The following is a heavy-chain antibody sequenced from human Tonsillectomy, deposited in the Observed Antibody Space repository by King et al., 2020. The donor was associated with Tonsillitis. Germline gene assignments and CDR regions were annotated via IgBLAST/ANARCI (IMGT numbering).Heavy chain of an antibody. CDR3: ARERVWFGEMNL. CDR1: GFTFSDFY. D-gene: IGHD3-10*01. J-gene: IGHJ6*02. V-gene: IGHV3-11*01. Sequence: VQLVESGGGLVKPGGSLRLSCAASGFTFSDFYMRWIRQAPGKGLEWVSYINPSSTNIYYADSVKGRFTISRDNAKNSVYLQMNSLRAEDTAVYYCARERVWFGEMNLWGQGTTVTVSS. CDR2: INPSSTNI.